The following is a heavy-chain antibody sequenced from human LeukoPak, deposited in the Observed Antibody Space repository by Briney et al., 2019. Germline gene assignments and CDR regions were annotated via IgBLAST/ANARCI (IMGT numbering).Heavy chain of an antibody. CDR3: ARDGRVTVGATRYGY. V-gene: IGHV3-7*01. CDR2: IRPDARDK. D-gene: IGHD1-26*01. J-gene: IGHJ4*02. CDR1: GLTFSGYW. Sequence: GGSLRLSCAASGLTFSGYWMTWVRQAPGKGLEWLANIRPDARDKNYVDSVKGRFTISRDNAKNSLYLQMNSLRAEDTAVYYCARDGRVTVGATRYGYWGQGTLVTVSS.